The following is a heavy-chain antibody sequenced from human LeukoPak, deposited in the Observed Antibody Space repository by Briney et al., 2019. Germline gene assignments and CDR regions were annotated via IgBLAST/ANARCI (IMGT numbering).Heavy chain of an antibody. CDR1: GFTFSSYS. CDR2: ISSSSIYI. CDR3: ARDPGYSGSPFDAFDI. V-gene: IGHV3-21*01. Sequence: GGSLXXXCXAXGFTFSSYSMNWVRQAPGKGLEGVSSISSSSIYIYYADSVKGLFTISRDTPKNSLYLQMNSLRAEDTAVYYCARDPGYSGSPFDAFDIWGQGTMVTVSS. D-gene: IGHD1-26*01. J-gene: IGHJ3*02.